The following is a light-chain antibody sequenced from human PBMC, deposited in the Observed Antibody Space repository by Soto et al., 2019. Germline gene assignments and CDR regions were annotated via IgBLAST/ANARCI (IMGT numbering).Light chain of an antibody. CDR3: QSYDSSLSVV. CDR2: GNS. Sequence: QSVLTQPPSVSGAPGQRVTISCTGSSSNIGAGYDVHWYQQLPGTAPKILIYGNSNRPSGVPDRFSGSKSGTSASLAITGVQAEDEADYYCQSYDSSLSVVFGGGTKITVL. J-gene: IGLJ2*01. CDR1: SSNIGAGYD. V-gene: IGLV1-40*01.